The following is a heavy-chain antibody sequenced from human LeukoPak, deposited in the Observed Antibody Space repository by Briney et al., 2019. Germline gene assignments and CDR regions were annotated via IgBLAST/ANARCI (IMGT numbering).Heavy chain of an antibody. J-gene: IGHJ4*02. V-gene: IGHV3-30*03. D-gene: IGHD2-8*01. CDR3: ARVGALGYCTNGVCPGFFDY. Sequence: GRSLRLSCAASGFTFSSYGMHWVRQAPGKGLEWVAVISYDGSNKYYADSVKGRFTISRDNAKNSLYLQMNSLRAEDTAVYYCARVGALGYCTNGVCPGFFDYWGQGTLVTVSS. CDR1: GFTFSSYG. CDR2: ISYDGSNK.